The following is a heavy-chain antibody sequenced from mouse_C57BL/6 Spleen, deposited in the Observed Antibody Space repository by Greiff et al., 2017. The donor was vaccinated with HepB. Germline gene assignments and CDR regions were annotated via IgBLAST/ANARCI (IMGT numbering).Heavy chain of an antibody. V-gene: IGHV1-64*01. Sequence: QVQLQQPGAELVKPGASVKLSCKASGYTFTSYWMHWVKQRPGQGLEWIGMIHPNSGSTNYNEKFKSKATLTVDKSSSTAYMQLSSLTSEDSAVYYCALIDYYGSRGYFDVWGTGTTVTVSS. CDR1: GYTFTSYW. CDR3: ALIDYYGSRGYFDV. D-gene: IGHD1-1*01. CDR2: IHPNSGST. J-gene: IGHJ1*03.